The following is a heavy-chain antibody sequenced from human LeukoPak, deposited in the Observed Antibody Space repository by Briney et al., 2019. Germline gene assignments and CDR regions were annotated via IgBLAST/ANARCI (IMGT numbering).Heavy chain of an antibody. V-gene: IGHV3-48*03. CDR1: GFTFSSYE. Sequence: GGSLRLSCAASGFTFSSYEMNWVRQAPGKGLEWVSYISSSDSTIYYADSVKGRFTISRDNDKNSLYLQTNSLRAEDTAVYYCARVKTYYYDSSGHRASDAFDIWGQGTMVTVSS. CDR2: ISSSDSTI. CDR3: ARVKTYYYDSSGHRASDAFDI. D-gene: IGHD3-22*01. J-gene: IGHJ3*02.